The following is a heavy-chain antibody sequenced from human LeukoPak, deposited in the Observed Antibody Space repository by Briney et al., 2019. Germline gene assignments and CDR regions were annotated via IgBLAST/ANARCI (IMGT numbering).Heavy chain of an antibody. J-gene: IGHJ3*02. CDR1: GFTFSSYS. CDR2: ISSSSSYI. V-gene: IGHV3-21*01. Sequence: GGSLRLSCAASGFTFSSYSMNWVRQAPGKGLEWVSSISSSSSYIYYADSVKGRFTISRDNSKNTLYLQMNSLRAEDTAVYYCARGRGIAAAGDAFDIWGQGTMVTVSS. D-gene: IGHD6-13*01. CDR3: ARGRGIAAAGDAFDI.